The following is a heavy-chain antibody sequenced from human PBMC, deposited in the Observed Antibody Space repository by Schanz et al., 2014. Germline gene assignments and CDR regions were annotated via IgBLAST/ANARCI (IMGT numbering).Heavy chain of an antibody. CDR2: MNESHSTI. V-gene: IGHV3-23*04. D-gene: IGHD5-12*01. CDR1: GFSFSSYA. J-gene: IGHJ4*02. CDR3: ARKIVATVGGYYDN. Sequence: EVQLVESGGGLVEPGGSLRLSCAASGFSFSSYAMGWVRQARGKGLEWVSAMNESHSTIYYADSVRGRFTISRDNAENTLFLQMNSMRAKDTAVYYCARKIVATVGGYYDNWGQGTLVIVSS.